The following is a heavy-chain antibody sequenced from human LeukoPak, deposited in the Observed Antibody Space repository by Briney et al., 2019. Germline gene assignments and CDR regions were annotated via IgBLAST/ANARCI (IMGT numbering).Heavy chain of an antibody. Sequence: PSETLSLTCAVSGYSISSGYYWGWIRPPPGKGLEWIGSIYHSGSTYYNPPLKSRVTISVDTSKNQFSLKLSSVTAADTAVYYCARPGIVGYYYYYMDVWGKGTTVTVSS. D-gene: IGHD1-26*01. CDR3: ARPGIVGYYYYYMDV. CDR1: GYSISSGYY. V-gene: IGHV4-38-2*01. CDR2: IYHSGST. J-gene: IGHJ6*03.